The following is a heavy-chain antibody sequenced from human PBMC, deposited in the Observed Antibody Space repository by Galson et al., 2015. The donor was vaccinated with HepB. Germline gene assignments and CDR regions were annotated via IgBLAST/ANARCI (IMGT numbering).Heavy chain of an antibody. V-gene: IGHV3-11*06. CDR1: GFTFSDYY. Sequence: SLRLSCAASGFTFSDYYMSWLRQAPGKGLEWLSYISGSRTYTNYADSVKGRFTISRDNAKNSLFLQMNSLRAEDTAVYYCARVADADYGDHTYFDSWGQGILVTVSS. D-gene: IGHD4-17*01. CDR2: ISGSRTYT. CDR3: ARVADADYGDHTYFDS. J-gene: IGHJ4*02.